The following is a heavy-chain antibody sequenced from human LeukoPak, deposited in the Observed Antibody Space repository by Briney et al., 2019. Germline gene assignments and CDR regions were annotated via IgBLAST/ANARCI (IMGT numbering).Heavy chain of an antibody. D-gene: IGHD4-17*01. CDR3: ARDQTTSGAFDS. J-gene: IGHJ3*02. Sequence: GGSLRLPCVASGFXFSSYEMNWVRQAPGKGLEWVSYISSSGGTIYYADSVKGRFTISRDNAKNSLYLQMNSLRAEDTAVYYCARDQTTSGAFDSWGQGTMVTVSS. CDR1: GFXFSSYE. V-gene: IGHV3-48*03. CDR2: ISSSGGTI.